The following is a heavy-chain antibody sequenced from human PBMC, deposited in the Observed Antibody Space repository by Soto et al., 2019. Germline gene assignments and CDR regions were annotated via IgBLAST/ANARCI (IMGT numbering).Heavy chain of an antibody. CDR1: GFTFSSYG. V-gene: IGHV3-33*01. CDR3: ARDSYYYYYMDV. Sequence: QVQLVESGGGVVQPGRSLRLSCAASGFTFSSYGMHWVRQAPGKGLEWVAVIWYDGSNKYYADSVKGRFTISRDNSKNTLYLQMNSLRAEDTAVYYCARDSYYYYYMDVWGKGTTVTVSS. CDR2: IWYDGSNK. J-gene: IGHJ6*03.